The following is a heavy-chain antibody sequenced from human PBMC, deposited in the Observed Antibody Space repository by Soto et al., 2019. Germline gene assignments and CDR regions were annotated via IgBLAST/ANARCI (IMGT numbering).Heavy chain of an antibody. D-gene: IGHD3-16*01. CDR3: ARMATFGSLNWFDP. V-gene: IGHV1-69*13. CDR2: IIPICGTA. Sequence: SVKVSCKASGGTFSSYAISWVRQAPGQGLEWMGGIIPICGTANYAQKFQGRVTMTGDDSTATAYMELSSLRSDDTAIYYCARMATFGSLNWFDPWGQGTLVTSPQ. J-gene: IGHJ5*02. CDR1: GGTFSSYA.